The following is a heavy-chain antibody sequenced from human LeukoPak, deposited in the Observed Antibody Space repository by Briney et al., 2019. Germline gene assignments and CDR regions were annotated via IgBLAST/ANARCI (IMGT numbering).Heavy chain of an antibody. Sequence: SKTLSLTCAVSGGSISSGGYSWSWVRQPPGKGLEWIGYIYHSGSTHYNPSLKSRVTISVDRSKKQFSLKMSSVTAADTAVYYCARAGYSSGWYAFDIWGQGTMVTVSS. J-gene: IGHJ3*02. CDR2: IYHSGST. D-gene: IGHD6-19*01. V-gene: IGHV4-30-2*01. CDR1: GGSISSGGYS. CDR3: ARAGYSSGWYAFDI.